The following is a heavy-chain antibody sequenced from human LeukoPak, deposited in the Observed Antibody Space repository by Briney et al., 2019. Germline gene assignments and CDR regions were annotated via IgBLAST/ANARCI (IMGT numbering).Heavy chain of an antibody. Sequence: PGGSLRLSCAASGFTVSNNYMSWVRQAPGKGLEWVSVIYSGEKTYYADSVKGRFTISRDSSKNTLYLQMNSLRAEDTAAYYCARDPQYGDHVGYFDYWGQGTLVTVSS. V-gene: IGHV3-66*01. D-gene: IGHD4-17*01. CDR1: GFTVSNNY. CDR3: ARDPQYGDHVGYFDY. J-gene: IGHJ4*02. CDR2: IYSGEKT.